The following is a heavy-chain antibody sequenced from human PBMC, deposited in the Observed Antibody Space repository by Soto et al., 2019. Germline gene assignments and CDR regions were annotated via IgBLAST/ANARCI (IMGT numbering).Heavy chain of an antibody. V-gene: IGHV4-30-2*01. D-gene: IGHD3-22*01. Sequence: QLQLQESGSGLVKPSQTLSLTCAVSGGSISSGDYSWSWIRQPPGKGLEWIGYIYHSGGTDYNPSRRIRITTAVARSTNQLALKLRSVAAAAAAVCYCAGSGYYPTPFDYWGQGTLVTVSS. J-gene: IGHJ4*02. CDR2: IYHSGGT. CDR3: AGSGYYPTPFDY. CDR1: GGSISSGDYS.